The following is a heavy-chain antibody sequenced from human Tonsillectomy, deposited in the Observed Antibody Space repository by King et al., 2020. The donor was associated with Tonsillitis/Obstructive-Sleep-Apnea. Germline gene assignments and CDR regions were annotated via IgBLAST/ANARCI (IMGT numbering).Heavy chain of an antibody. J-gene: IGHJ4*02. CDR2: ISGSGGST. CDR3: AKARSSTSTSCYNY. CDR1: GFIFSSYV. Sequence: VQLVESGGGLVQPGGSLRLSCAASGFIFSSYVMSWVRQAPGKGLEWVSVISGSGGSTYYADSVKGRFTISRDNSKNTLYLQMNSLRAEDTAVYYCAKARSSTSTSCYNYWGQGTLVPVSS. D-gene: IGHD2-2*02. V-gene: IGHV3-23*04.